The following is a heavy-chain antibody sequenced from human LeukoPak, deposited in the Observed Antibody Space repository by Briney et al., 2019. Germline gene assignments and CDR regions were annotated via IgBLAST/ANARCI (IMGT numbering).Heavy chain of an antibody. V-gene: IGHV3-11*01. J-gene: IGHJ6*03. CDR1: DFTFNDYN. CDR3: ARVLRYCSGGNGYSGGLGYMDV. Sequence: GGSLRLSCAASDFTFNDYNMWGLRQAQGRGVGWGLILSRCAGTKYYADSVKGRFTISRDNAKTSLFLQMHSLRAEDTAVYYCARVLRYCSGGNGYSGGLGYMDVWGKGTTVTISS. CDR2: LSRCAGTK. D-gene: IGHD2-15*01.